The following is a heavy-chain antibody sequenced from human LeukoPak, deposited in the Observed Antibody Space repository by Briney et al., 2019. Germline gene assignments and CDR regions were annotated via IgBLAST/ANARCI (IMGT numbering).Heavy chain of an antibody. V-gene: IGHV4-34*01. D-gene: IGHD3-16*01. CDR3: ARGLRGRNWFDP. CDR1: GGSFSGYY. J-gene: IGHJ5*02. CDR2: INHGGST. Sequence: PSETLSLTCAVYGGSFSGYYWSWIRQPPGKGLEWIGEINHGGSTNYNPSLKSRVTISVDTSKNQFSLKLSSVTAADTAVYYCARGLRGRNWFDPWGQGTLVTVSS.